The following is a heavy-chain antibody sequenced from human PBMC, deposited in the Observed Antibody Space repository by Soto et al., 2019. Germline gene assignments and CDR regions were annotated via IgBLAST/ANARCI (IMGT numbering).Heavy chain of an antibody. V-gene: IGHV3-23*01. CDR2: MSGAGGSI. CDR3: GTNPLPGGARPGFGYYFHY. Sequence: EVQLLESGGGVTPPGGALRLSCVASGFNFNNYAMSWVRQAPGKGLEGLAAMSGAGGSIYYVDSVKGRFSISRDNSKKTPFLQMSGRRAADTAVYYCGTNPLPGGARPGFGYYFHYWGQCTLVTVSS. J-gene: IGHJ4*02. CDR1: GFNFNNYA. D-gene: IGHD2-8*02.